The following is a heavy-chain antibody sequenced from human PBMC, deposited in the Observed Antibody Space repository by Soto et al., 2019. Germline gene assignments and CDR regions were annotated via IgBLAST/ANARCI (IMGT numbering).Heavy chain of an antibody. Sequence: SSETLSLTCVVSGYSISSGYFWGWTRQPPGKGLEWIGSFYDSGSTYYNPSLKSRVTISADTSKNQFPLQLSSVTAADTAVYYCARGRGCSDAVCYIDSWGQGTLVTVSS. CDR2: FYDSGST. J-gene: IGHJ4*02. V-gene: IGHV4-38-2*01. CDR3: ARGRGCSDAVCYIDS. D-gene: IGHD2-8*01. CDR1: GYSISSGYF.